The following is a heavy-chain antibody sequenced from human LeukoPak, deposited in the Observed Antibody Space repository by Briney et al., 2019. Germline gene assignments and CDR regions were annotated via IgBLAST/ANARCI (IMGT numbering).Heavy chain of an antibody. CDR3: ARQPTYSSRWYGRIKLTPPNWFDP. J-gene: IGHJ5*02. D-gene: IGHD6-13*01. CDR2: IYPGDSDT. V-gene: IGHV5-51*01. Sequence: GESLKISCKGSGYSFTSYWIGWVRQMPGKGLEWMGIIYPGDSDTRYSPSFQGQVTISADKSISTAYLQWSSLKASDTAMYYCARQPTYSSRWYGRIKLTPPNWFDPWGQGTLVTVSS. CDR1: GYSFTSYW.